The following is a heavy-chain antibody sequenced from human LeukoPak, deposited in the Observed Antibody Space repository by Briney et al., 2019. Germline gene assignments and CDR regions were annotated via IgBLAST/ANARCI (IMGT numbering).Heavy chain of an antibody. CDR2: IRYDGSDK. J-gene: IGHJ5*02. V-gene: IGHV3-30*02. CDR1: EFTFSTYG. Sequence: TGGSLRLSCAASEFTFSTYGMHWVRQAPGKGLEWVSFIRYDGSDKYYADSVKGRFTISRDDSKYTVYLQMNSLRVDDTAVYYCAKDLLRDRWFGESWGQGTLVTVSS. D-gene: IGHD3-10*01. CDR3: AKDLLRDRWFGES.